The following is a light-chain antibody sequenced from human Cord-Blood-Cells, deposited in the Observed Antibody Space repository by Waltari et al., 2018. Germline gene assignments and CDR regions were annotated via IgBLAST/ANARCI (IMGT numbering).Light chain of an antibody. Sequence: DIQMTQSPPSLSASLGDRVTITCQASQDISNYLNWYQQKPGKAPKLLIYDASNLETGVPSRFSGSGSGTDFTFTISSLQPEDIATYYCQQYDNLPFTFGPGTKVDIK. J-gene: IGKJ3*01. CDR2: DAS. CDR3: QQYDNLPFT. V-gene: IGKV1-33*01. CDR1: QDISNY.